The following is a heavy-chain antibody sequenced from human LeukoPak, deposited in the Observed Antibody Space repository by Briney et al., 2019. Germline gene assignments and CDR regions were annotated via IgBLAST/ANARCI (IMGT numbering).Heavy chain of an antibody. CDR2: IYYSGST. J-gene: IGHJ4*02. CDR1: GGSISSYY. D-gene: IGHD6-19*01. Sequence: RPSETLSLTCTVSGGSISSYYWSWIRQPPGKGLEWIGYIYYSGSTNYNPSLKSRVTISVDTSKNQFSLKLSSVTAADTAVYYCARSRGWPGLFDYWGQGTLVTVSS. V-gene: IGHV4-59*08. CDR3: ARSRGWPGLFDY.